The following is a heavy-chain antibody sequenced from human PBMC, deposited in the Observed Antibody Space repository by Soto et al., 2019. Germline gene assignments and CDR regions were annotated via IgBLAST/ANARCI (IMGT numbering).Heavy chain of an antibody. CDR2: IDPSDSNT. V-gene: IGHV5-10-1*01. Sequence: PGESLKISCKGSGYTFTGFFITWVRQMPGKGLEWMGRIDPSDSNTNYSPSFQGHVTISVDKSTSTVYLHWSSLKASDTAMYYCAGQIGGSSRWYFFDYWGQGTLVTVSS. D-gene: IGHD6-13*01. CDR3: AGQIGGSSRWYFFDY. J-gene: IGHJ4*02. CDR1: GYTFTGFF.